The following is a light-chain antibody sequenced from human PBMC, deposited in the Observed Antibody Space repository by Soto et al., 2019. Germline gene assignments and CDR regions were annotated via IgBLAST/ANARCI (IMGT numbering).Light chain of an antibody. CDR3: LQYHSDWT. CDR2: KAS. Sequence: DIQMTQSPSTLSASVGDRVTLTFRASQSIHNWLAWYQQKPGKAPKLLIYKASSLERGVPSRFSAGGSGVEFTLNISSVQPEDFATYHCLQYHSDWTFGQGTKVDIK. J-gene: IGKJ1*01. CDR1: QSIHNW. V-gene: IGKV1-5*03.